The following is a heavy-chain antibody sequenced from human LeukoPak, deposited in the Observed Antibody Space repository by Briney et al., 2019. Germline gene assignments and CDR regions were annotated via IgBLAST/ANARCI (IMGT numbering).Heavy chain of an antibody. CDR1: GGSISSGSYY. J-gene: IGHJ4*02. Sequence: SQTLSLTCTVSGGSISSGSYYWSWIRQPAGKGLEWIGRIYTSGSTNYNPSLKSRVTISVDTSKNQFSLKLSSVTAADTAVYCCARGLVGYSSSWYYFDYWGQGTLVTVSS. V-gene: IGHV4-61*02. D-gene: IGHD6-13*01. CDR3: ARGLVGYSSSWYYFDY. CDR2: IYTSGST.